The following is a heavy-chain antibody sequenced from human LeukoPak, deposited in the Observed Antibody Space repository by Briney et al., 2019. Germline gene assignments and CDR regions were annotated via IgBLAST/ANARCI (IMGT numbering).Heavy chain of an antibody. Sequence: PGGSLRLSCAASGFTFSSYEMNWVRQAPGKGLEWISYISASGTFTHYADSVEGRFTISRDNAKNSLYLQMNSLRAEDTAVYYCARDGTPIHSSGWVYMDVWGKGTTVTISS. V-gene: IGHV3-48*03. D-gene: IGHD6-25*01. CDR1: GFTFSSYE. CDR2: ISASGTFT. CDR3: ARDGTPIHSSGWVYMDV. J-gene: IGHJ6*04.